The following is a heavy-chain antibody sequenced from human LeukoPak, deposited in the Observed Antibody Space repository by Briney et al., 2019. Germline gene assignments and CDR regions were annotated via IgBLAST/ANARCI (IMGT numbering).Heavy chain of an antibody. CDR2: ISGSGSNT. CDR3: AKGYDSSGYYFNYFDY. Sequence: GGSLRLSXAASGFTFSSYAMSWVRQAPGKGLEWVSAISGSGSNTYYADSAKGRFTISRDNSKNTLYLQMNSLRAEDTAVYYCAKGYDSSGYYFNYFDYWGQGTLVTVSS. CDR1: GFTFSSYA. V-gene: IGHV3-23*01. D-gene: IGHD3-22*01. J-gene: IGHJ4*02.